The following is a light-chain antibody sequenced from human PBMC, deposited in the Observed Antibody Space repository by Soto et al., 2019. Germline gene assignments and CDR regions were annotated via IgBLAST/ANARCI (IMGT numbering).Light chain of an antibody. CDR1: QSISTH. Sequence: DIQMTQSPSSLSASVGDRVSITCRASQSISTHLSWYQQKPGKAPKLLIYAASSLQSWVPSRFTGSGSGTDFTLTISSLQPEDFATYYCQQGYTSWWTFGQGTKVDIK. V-gene: IGKV1-39*01. J-gene: IGKJ1*01. CDR3: QQGYTSWWT. CDR2: AAS.